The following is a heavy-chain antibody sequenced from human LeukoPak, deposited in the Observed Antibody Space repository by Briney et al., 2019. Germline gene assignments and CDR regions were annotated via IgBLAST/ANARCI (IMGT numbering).Heavy chain of an antibody. J-gene: IGHJ4*02. CDR1: GGSISSGDYY. D-gene: IGHD3-22*01. CDR3: ARVRGYYYDSSGTR. CDR2: IYYSGST. Sequence: PSETLSLTCTVSGGSISSGDYYWSWIRQPPGKGLEWIGYIYYSGSTYYNPSLKSRVTISVDTSKNQFSLKLSSVTAADTAVYYCARVRGYYYDSSGTRWGQGTLVTVSS. V-gene: IGHV4-30-4*08.